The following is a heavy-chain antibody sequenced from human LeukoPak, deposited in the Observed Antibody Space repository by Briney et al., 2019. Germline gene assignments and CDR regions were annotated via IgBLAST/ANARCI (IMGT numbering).Heavy chain of an antibody. V-gene: IGHV3-21*01. D-gene: IGHD3-16*01. CDR1: GFTFSSYS. J-gene: IGHJ3*02. CDR2: ISSSSSYI. Sequence: PGGSLRLSCAASGFTFSSYSMNWVRQAPGKGLEWVSSISSSSSYIYYADSVKGRFTISRDSAKNSLYLQMNSLRAEDTAVYYCARDQLGDFDIWGQGTMVTVSS. CDR3: ARDQLGDFDI.